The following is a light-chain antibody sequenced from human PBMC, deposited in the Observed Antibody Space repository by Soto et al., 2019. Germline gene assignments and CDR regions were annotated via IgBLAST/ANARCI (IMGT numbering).Light chain of an antibody. CDR2: EVT. CDR1: SSDVGGNNY. J-gene: IGLJ2*01. CDR3: SSYAGSNNVI. V-gene: IGLV2-8*01. Sequence: QSVLTQPPSASGSPGQSVAISCTGTSSDVGGNNYVSWYQQHPGKAPKLMVYEVTKRPSGVPDRFSGSKSSNTASLTVSGLQAEDEADYYCSSYAGSNNVIFGGGTQLTVL.